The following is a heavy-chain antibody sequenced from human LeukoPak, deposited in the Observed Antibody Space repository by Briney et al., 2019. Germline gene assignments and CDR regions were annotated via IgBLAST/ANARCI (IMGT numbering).Heavy chain of an antibody. CDR3: AKVPSGDPFDY. Sequence: GGSLRLSCAASGFTFSSYAMSWVRQAPGKGLEWVSAISGSGGSTYYADSVKGRFTISRDNSKNTLFLQMNSLKAEDTAVYYCAKVPSGDPFDYWGQETLVTVSS. D-gene: IGHD4-17*01. V-gene: IGHV3-23*01. CDR2: ISGSGGST. J-gene: IGHJ4*02. CDR1: GFTFSSYA.